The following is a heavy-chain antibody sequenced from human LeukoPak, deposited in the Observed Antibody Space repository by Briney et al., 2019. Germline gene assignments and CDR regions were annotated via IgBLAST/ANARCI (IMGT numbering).Heavy chain of an antibody. CDR3: ARGPLKYYYDSSAFDI. CDR1: GGSISSSSYY. Sequence: PSETLSLTCTVSGGSISSSSYYWGWIRQPPGKGLEWIGSIYYSGSTYYNPSLKSRVTISVDTSKNQFSLKLSSVTAADTAVYYCARGPLKYYYDSSAFDIWGQGTMVTVSS. V-gene: IGHV4-39*01. J-gene: IGHJ3*02. D-gene: IGHD3-22*01. CDR2: IYYSGST.